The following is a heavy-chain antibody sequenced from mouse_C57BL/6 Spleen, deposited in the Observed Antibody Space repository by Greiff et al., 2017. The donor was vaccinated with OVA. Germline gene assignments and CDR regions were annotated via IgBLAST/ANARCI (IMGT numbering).Heavy chain of an antibody. D-gene: IGHD1-1*01. CDR2: LSAVCISP. J-gene: IGHJ2*01. Sequence: EVKLMESGGGLVKPGGSLKLSCAASGFTFSSYAMSWVRQTPEKRLEWVATLSAVCISPYYPDNVKGRFTISRDNAKNNLYLQMSHLKSEDTAMYYCARADYGSSSFDYWGQGTTLTVSS. V-gene: IGHV5-4*03. CDR3: ARADYGSSSFDY. CDR1: GFTFSSYA.